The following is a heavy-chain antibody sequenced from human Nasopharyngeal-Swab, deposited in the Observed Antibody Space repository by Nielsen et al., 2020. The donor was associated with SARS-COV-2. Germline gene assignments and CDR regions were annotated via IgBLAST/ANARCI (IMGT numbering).Heavy chain of an antibody. J-gene: IGHJ4*02. D-gene: IGHD2-15*01. CDR3: ARVGWWFHYYFDY. CDR1: GFTLGTYW. V-gene: IGHV3-7*01. CDR2: IKQDGSEK. Sequence: GESLKISCAASGFTLGTYWMTWVRQAPGKGLEWVANIKQDGSEKYYVDSVKGRFPISIDNAKNSLYLQMNSLRAEDTVVYYCARVGWWFHYYFDYWGQGTLATVSS.